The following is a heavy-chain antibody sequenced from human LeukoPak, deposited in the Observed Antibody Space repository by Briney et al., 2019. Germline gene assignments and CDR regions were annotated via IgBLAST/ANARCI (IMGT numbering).Heavy chain of an antibody. J-gene: IGHJ4*02. CDR3: ATEVVAAPYFDY. CDR1: GGSLSSYY. Sequence: PSETLSLTRIVSGGSLSSYYWSWIRQHPRKGREWIGYIYYSGITNYNPSLKSRVTISVDTSKNQFSLNLSSVTAADTAVYYCATEVVAAPYFDYWGQGTLVTVSS. D-gene: IGHD2-15*01. V-gene: IGHV4-59*01. CDR2: IYYSGIT.